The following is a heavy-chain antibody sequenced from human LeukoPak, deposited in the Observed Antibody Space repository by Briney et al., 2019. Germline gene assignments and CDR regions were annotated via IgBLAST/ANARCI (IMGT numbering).Heavy chain of an antibody. CDR3: ARDGVSGRPHSFDY. CDR2: IYYSGST. D-gene: IGHD6-6*01. J-gene: IGHJ4*02. Sequence: PSETLSLTCAVYGGSFSGYYWSWIRQPPGKGLEWIGYIYYSGSTNFNPSVKSRVAMSVDTSKNQFSLKLSSVTAADTAIYYCARDGVSGRPHSFDYWGQGTLVTVSS. CDR1: GGSFSGYY. V-gene: IGHV4-34*11.